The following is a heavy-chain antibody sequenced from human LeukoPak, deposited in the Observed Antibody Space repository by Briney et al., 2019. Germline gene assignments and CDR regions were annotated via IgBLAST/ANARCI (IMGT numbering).Heavy chain of an antibody. CDR1: GGSISSSSHY. V-gene: IGHV4-39*01. CDR2: IYYSGST. J-gene: IGHJ4*02. D-gene: IGHD2-15*01. CDR3: ARRYCSGGHCYYFDS. Sequence: PSETLSLTCTVSGGSISSSSHYWGWIRQAPGMGLEWIGIIYYSGSTYYNPSLNSRVTVSLDTSKNQFSLTVTSVTAADTAVYYCARRYCSGGHCYYFDSWGQGTLDIVSS.